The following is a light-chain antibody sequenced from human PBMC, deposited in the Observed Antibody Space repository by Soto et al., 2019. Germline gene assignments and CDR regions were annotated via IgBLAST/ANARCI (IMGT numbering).Light chain of an antibody. J-gene: IGLJ1*01. V-gene: IGLV2-14*01. CDR1: RSDNGASNS. CDR2: EAT. Sequence: QSALTQPASVSGSPGQSFTISCAGTRSDNGASNSVSWYQHLPGKSPTLIIYEATNRPSGVSERFSGSKAGDTASLTISGLQADDEAEYFCISYKTDDTFVFGSGTKVTVL. CDR3: ISYKTDDTFV.